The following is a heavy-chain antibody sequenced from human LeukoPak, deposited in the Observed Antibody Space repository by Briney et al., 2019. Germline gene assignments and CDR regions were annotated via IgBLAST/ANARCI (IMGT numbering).Heavy chain of an antibody. Sequence: ASVKVSCKASGYTFTGYYMHWVRQAPGQGLEWMGWISAYNGNTNYAQKLQGRVTMTTDTSTSTAYMELRSLRSDDTAVYYCARLSTGIAAAGSYYYMDVWGKGTTVTVSS. CDR3: ARLSTGIAAAGSYYYMDV. CDR1: GYTFTGYY. V-gene: IGHV1-18*04. D-gene: IGHD6-13*01. CDR2: ISAYNGNT. J-gene: IGHJ6*03.